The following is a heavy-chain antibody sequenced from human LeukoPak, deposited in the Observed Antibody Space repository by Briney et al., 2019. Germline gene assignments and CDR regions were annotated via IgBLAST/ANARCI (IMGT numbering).Heavy chain of an antibody. V-gene: IGHV4-59*12. Sequence: PSETLSLTCTVSGGSISNYYWSWIRQSPGKGLEWIGYIYYSGSTNYNPSLKSRVTILVDMSTNQFSLKLTSVTAADTAVYYCAVSAAALFDPWGQGTLVTVSS. CDR1: GGSISNYY. CDR3: AVSAAALFDP. J-gene: IGHJ5*02. CDR2: IYYSGST. D-gene: IGHD6-6*01.